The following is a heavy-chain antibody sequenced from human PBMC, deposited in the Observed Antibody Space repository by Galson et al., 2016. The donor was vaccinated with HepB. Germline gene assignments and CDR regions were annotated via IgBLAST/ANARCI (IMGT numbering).Heavy chain of an antibody. J-gene: IGHJ4*02. CDR2: MRGNGGAP. CDR3: ARDHGGYNSMDY. V-gene: IGHV3-74*01. Sequence: SLRLSCAASGFTFSSYWMHWVRQAPGKGLVWVSRMRGNGGAPSYADSVRGRFTISSDNAKNTLYLQMNSLRVEDTAVYYCARDHGGYNSMDYWGQGTLVTVSS. CDR1: GFTFSSYW. D-gene: IGHD5-24*01.